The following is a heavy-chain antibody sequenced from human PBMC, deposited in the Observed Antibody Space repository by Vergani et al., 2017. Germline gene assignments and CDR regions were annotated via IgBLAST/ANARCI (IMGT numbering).Heavy chain of an antibody. Sequence: QVQLQESGPGLVKPSQTLSLTCTVSGGSISSGSYYWSWIRQPAGKGLEWIGRIYTSGSTNYNPSLKSRVTISVDTSKNQFSLKLSSVTAADTAVYYCARIASSIAARYFDYWGQGTLVTVSS. J-gene: IGHJ4*02. CDR2: IYTSGST. CDR3: ARIASSIAARYFDY. D-gene: IGHD6-6*01. CDR1: GGSISSGSYY. V-gene: IGHV4-61*02.